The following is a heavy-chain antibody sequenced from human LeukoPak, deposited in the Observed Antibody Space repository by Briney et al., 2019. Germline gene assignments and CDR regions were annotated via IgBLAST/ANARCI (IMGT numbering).Heavy chain of an antibody. V-gene: IGHV4-59*08. CDR2: MYYSGAT. CDR3: ARYVVTTVPYFDY. Sequence: SETLSLTCTVSGGSISDYYWSWIRQPPGKGLEWIGYMYYSGATNYNPSLKSRVTISVDTSKNQFSLKLSSVTAADTAVYYCARYVVTTVPYFDYWGQGTLVTVSS. J-gene: IGHJ4*02. CDR1: GGSISDYY. D-gene: IGHD4-23*01.